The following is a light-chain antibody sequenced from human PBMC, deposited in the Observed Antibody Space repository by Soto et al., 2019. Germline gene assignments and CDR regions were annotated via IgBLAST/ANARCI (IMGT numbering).Light chain of an antibody. Sequence: QSVLTQPASVSGSPGQSITISCTGTSSDVGGYNYVSWYQQHAGKVPKLVICEVTNRPPGVSNRFSGSKSGNTASLTISGLQTEDEADYYCSSYTSSGSVFGGGTKLTVL. CDR3: SSYTSSGSV. J-gene: IGLJ2*01. CDR2: EVT. CDR1: SSDVGGYNY. V-gene: IGLV2-14*01.